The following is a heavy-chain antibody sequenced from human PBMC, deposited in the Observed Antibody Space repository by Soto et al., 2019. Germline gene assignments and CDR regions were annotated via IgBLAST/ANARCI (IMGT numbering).Heavy chain of an antibody. V-gene: IGHV3-74*01. CDR3: ARDSTTGLDY. D-gene: IGHD4-17*01. J-gene: IGHJ4*02. CDR2: INADGSDT. CDR1: GFTCSRDW. Sequence: GGSLRLSCAASGFTCSRDWMHWVRQPPGKGLVWVSRINADGSDTDYADSVKGRFIISRDNAKSTLYLHMNTVRAEDTAIYFCARDSTTGLDYWGQGTLVTVSS.